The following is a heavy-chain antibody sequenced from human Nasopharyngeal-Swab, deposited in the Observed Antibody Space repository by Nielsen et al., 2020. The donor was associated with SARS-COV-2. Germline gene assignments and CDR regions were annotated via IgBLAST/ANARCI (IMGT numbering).Heavy chain of an antibody. CDR2: IYPDHSGT. J-gene: IGHJ5*02. D-gene: IGHD2/OR15-2a*01. CDR3: ARNMGYFYTSIWLDP. CDR1: GYDFAGYW. Sequence: GESLKISCKTSGYDFAGYWIAWVRQKPGQGLEWMGIIYPDHSGTKYSPSFRGQVTFSVDKSISTAYLQWSNLEASDTAMYYCARNMGYFYTSIWLDPWGQGTLVTVSS. V-gene: IGHV5-51*01.